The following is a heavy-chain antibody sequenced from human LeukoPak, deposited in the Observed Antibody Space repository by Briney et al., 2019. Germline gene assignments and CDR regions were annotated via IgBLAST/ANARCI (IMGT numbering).Heavy chain of an antibody. J-gene: IGHJ5*02. D-gene: IGHD2-15*01. CDR1: GGSFSGYY. V-gene: IGHV4-34*01. CDR2: LNHSGST. Sequence: SETLSLTCAVYGGSFSGYYWSWIRQPPGKGLEWIGELNHSGSTNYNPSLKSRVTISVDTSKNQFSLKLSSVTAADTAVYYCAKKGYCSGGSCYWFDPWGQGTLVTVSS. CDR3: AKKGYCSGGSCYWFDP.